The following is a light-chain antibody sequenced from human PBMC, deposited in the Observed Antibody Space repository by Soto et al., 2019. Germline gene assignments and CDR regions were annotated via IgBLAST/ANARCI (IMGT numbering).Light chain of an antibody. CDR3: QQYNNWPPWT. J-gene: IGKJ1*01. Sequence: ETLLTQSPATLSLSPGERATLSCRASQSVNNFLAWYQQKPGQAPRLLIYGASNRATGIPARFSSSGSGTEFTLTISSLYSEDFAVYYCQQYNNWPPWTFGQGTKVDIK. CDR2: GAS. V-gene: IGKV3D-15*01. CDR1: QSVNNF.